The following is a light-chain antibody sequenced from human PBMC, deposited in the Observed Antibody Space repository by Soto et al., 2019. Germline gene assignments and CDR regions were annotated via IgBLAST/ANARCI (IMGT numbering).Light chain of an antibody. Sequence: DIQMTQSPSTLSASVGDRVTITCRASQSISSWLAWCQQKPGKAPKLLIYDASSLESGVPSRFSGSGSGTEFTLTISSLQPDDFATYYCQQYNSYVWTFGQGTKLEIK. V-gene: IGKV1-5*01. CDR2: DAS. CDR1: QSISSW. J-gene: IGKJ2*02. CDR3: QQYNSYVWT.